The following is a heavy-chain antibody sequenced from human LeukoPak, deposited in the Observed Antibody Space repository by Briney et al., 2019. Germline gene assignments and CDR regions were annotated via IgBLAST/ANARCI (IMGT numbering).Heavy chain of an antibody. CDR2: ISSSSSYI. J-gene: IGHJ4*02. V-gene: IGHV3-21*01. CDR3: ARDLYGDYSFDY. D-gene: IGHD4-17*01. Sequence: PGGSLRLSCAASGFTFSSYSMNWVRQAPGKGLEWVSSISSSSSYIYYADSVKGRFTISRDNAKNSLYLQMDSLRAEDTAVYYCARDLYGDYSFDYWGLGTLVTVSS. CDR1: GFTFSSYS.